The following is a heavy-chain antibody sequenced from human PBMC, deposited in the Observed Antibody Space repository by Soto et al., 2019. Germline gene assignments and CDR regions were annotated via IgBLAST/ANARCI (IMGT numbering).Heavy chain of an antibody. J-gene: IGHJ4*02. CDR3: AREWSISVAAPGH. V-gene: IGHV3-30-3*01. CDR1: GFTFSTYT. CDR2: ISNNGINT. Sequence: QVQLVESGGGVVQPGRSLRLSCAASGFTFSTYTMYWVRQAPGKGLEWVAGISNNGINTHYADSVKGRFTIPRDNSKNTLYVQMNSLGAEDTAVYYCAREWSISVAAPGHWGQGTLVTVSS. D-gene: IGHD6-19*01.